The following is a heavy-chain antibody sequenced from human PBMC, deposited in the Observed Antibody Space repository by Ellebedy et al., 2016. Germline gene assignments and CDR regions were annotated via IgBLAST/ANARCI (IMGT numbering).Heavy chain of an antibody. V-gene: IGHV3-7*01. CDR3: ATYGGPEGYLDL. D-gene: IGHD4-23*01. Sequence: GESLKISCAASGFTFSSYWMSWVRQAPGKGLEWVANMDQDGSEKYYVDSVKGRFTISRDNAKNSLYLQMNSLRDEDTAVYYCATYGGPEGYLDLWGRGTLVTVSS. CDR1: GFTFSSYW. CDR2: MDQDGSEK. J-gene: IGHJ2*01.